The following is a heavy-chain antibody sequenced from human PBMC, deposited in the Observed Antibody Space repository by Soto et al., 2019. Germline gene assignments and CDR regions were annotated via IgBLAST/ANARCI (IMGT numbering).Heavy chain of an antibody. Sequence: PGGSLRLSCAASGFTFSSYALSWVRQAPGKGLEWVSAITGSGDRTYYADSVKGRFTISRDNSKNTLSLEMNSLRAEDTAVYYCAKGLGSGSYAASDTWGQGTLVTVPS. CDR1: GFTFSSYA. CDR3: AKGLGSGSYAASDT. J-gene: IGHJ5*02. V-gene: IGHV3-23*01. CDR2: ITGSGDRT. D-gene: IGHD1-26*01.